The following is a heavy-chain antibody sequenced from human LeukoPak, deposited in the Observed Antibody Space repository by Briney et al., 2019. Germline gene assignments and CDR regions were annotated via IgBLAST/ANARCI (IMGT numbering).Heavy chain of an antibody. CDR3: ANLNVP. J-gene: IGHJ5*02. V-gene: IGHV3-33*08. Sequence: GGSLRLSCAASGFSFSNSGMHWVRQAPGKGLEWVAGIWFGEGSQYYADSVKGRFIISRDNSKNTLYLQMNSLRVEDTAVYYCANLNVPWGQGTLVTVSS. CDR2: IWFGEGSQ. D-gene: IGHD1-1*01. CDR1: GFSFSNSG.